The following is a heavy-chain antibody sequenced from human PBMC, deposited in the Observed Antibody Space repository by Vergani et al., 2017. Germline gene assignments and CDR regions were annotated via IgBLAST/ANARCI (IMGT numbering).Heavy chain of an antibody. CDR1: GYTFTGYY. V-gene: IGHV1-69*09. Sequence: QVQLVQSGAEVKKPGASVKVSCKASGYTFTGYYMHWVRQAPGQGLEWMGRIIPILGIANYAQKFQGRVTITADKSTSTAYMELSSLRSEDTAVYYCARDSPFDWIAFDIWGQGTMVTVSS. CDR2: IIPILGIA. D-gene: IGHD3-9*01. CDR3: ARDSPFDWIAFDI. J-gene: IGHJ3*02.